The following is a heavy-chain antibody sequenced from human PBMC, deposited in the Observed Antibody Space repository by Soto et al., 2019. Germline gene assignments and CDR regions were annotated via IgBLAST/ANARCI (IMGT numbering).Heavy chain of an antibody. CDR2: IIPIFGTA. CDR3: ASPGPAADSYYYGMDV. Sequence: QVQLVQSGAEVKKPGSSVKVSCKASGGTFSSYAISWVRQAPGQGLEWMGGIIPIFGTANYAQKFQGRVTITAEKSTSTAYMELSSLRSDDTAVYYCASPGPAADSYYYGMDVWGQGTTVTVSS. V-gene: IGHV1-69*06. D-gene: IGHD2-2*01. J-gene: IGHJ6*02. CDR1: GGTFSSYA.